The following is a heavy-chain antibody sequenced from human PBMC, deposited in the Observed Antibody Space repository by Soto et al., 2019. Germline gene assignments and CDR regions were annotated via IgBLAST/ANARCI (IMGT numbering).Heavy chain of an antibody. J-gene: IGHJ6*03. V-gene: IGHV1-8*01. D-gene: IGHD5-12*01. CDR2: MNPNSGNT. Sequence: QVQLVQSGAEVKKPGASVKVSCKASGYTFTSYDINWVRQATGQGLEWMGWMNPNSGNTGYAQKFQGRVTMTRNTSISTAYMELISLRSEDTAVYYCARGSPTYSGFFTTYYYYYYMDVWGKGTTVTVSS. CDR1: GYTFTSYD. CDR3: ARGSPTYSGFFTTYYYYYYMDV.